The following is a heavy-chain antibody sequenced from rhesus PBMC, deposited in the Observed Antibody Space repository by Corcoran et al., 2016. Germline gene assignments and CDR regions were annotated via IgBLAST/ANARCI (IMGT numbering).Heavy chain of an antibody. CDR2: VDPVYGEI. CDR1: GYTFTELS. V-gene: IGHV1-156*01. J-gene: IGHJ4*01. CDR3: ARYGEWGGSHFDY. Sequence: EVQLVQSGAEVKKPGASVKVSCQVSGYTFTELSLHWGRRAPGQGLEWMGGVDPVYGEIIHAEKFQGRVTMTEDTSTDTAYMELSSLRSEDTAVYYCARYGEWGGSHFDYWGQGVLVTVSS. D-gene: IGHD6-25*01.